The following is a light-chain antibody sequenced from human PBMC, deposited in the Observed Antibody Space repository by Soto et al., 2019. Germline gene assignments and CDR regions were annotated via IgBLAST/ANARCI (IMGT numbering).Light chain of an antibody. J-gene: IGKJ5*01. Sequence: ETVMTQCASTLSVSPGERATLSCRASQRFXSSYLAWYQQKPGQAPRLLXYGASSRATGIPDRFSGSGSGTDFTLTINNLEPEDFAVYYCQQRSKGMRTFGQGTRLEIK. V-gene: IGKV3D-20*02. CDR3: QQRSKGMRT. CDR2: GAS. CDR1: QRFXSSY.